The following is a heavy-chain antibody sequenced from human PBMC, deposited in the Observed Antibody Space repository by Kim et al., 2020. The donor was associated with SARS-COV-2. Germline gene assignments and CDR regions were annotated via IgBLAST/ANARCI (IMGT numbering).Heavy chain of an antibody. J-gene: IGHJ5*02. V-gene: IGHV6-1*01. CDR1: GDSVSSNSAA. D-gene: IGHD6-19*01. Sequence: TLSLTCAISGDSVSSNSAAWNWIRQSPSRGLEWLGRTYYRSKWYNDYAVSVKSRITINPDTSKNQFSLQLNSVTPEDTAVYYCARDQRIAVAGYNWFDPWGQGTLVPVSS. CDR2: TYYRSKWYN. CDR3: ARDQRIAVAGYNWFDP.